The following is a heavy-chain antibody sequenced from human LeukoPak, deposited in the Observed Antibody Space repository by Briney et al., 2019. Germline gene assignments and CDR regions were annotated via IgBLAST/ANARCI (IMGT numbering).Heavy chain of an antibody. CDR2: INPSGGST. CDR3: ARTGDGYNLPDY. J-gene: IGHJ4*02. Sequence: GASVKVSCKASGYTFTSYYMHWVRQAPGQGLEWMGIINPSGGSTSYAQKFQGRVTMTRNTSISTAYMELSSLRSEDTAVYYCARTGDGYNLPDYWGQGTLVTVSS. CDR1: GYTFTSYY. V-gene: IGHV1-46*01. D-gene: IGHD5-24*01.